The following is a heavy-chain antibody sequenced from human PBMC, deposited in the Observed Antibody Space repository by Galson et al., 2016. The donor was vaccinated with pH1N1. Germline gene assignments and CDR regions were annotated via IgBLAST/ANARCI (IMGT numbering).Heavy chain of an antibody. CDR1: GGSISSGSYY. V-gene: IGHV4-61*01. J-gene: IGHJ4*02. CDR2: VFYSGST. D-gene: IGHD6-19*01. Sequence: LSLTCTVSGGSISSGSYYWSWVRQPPGKGLEWIGYVFYSGSTYYNPSLKSRVTISVDTSKNQFSLKLNSLIAADTAVYYCARQVAVAGSFYMDYWGQGTLVTVSS. CDR3: ARQVAVAGSFYMDY.